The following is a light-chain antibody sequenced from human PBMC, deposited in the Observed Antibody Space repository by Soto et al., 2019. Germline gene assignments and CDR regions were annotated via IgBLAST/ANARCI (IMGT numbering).Light chain of an antibody. V-gene: IGKV3-20*01. CDR3: QQYGSSPLT. CDR1: QSVTSSF. J-gene: IGKJ4*01. CDR2: GAS. Sequence: EIVLTQSPGTLSLSPGERATLSCRVSQSVTSSFLAWYQQKPGQAPTLVIYGASSRATGIPDRFTGSGSGTDFTLTISRLEPEDFAVYYCQQYGSSPLTFGGGTKVEIK.